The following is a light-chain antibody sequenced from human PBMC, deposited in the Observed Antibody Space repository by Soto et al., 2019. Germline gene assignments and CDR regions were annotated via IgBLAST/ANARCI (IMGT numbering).Light chain of an antibody. J-gene: IGKJ5*01. CDR1: QSVISNY. CDR3: PQYGSSPT. V-gene: IGKV3-20*01. Sequence: EIVLSQSPGTLSLSPGERATLSCRASQSVISNYLAWYQKKPGQAPRLLIYGASSRATGIPDRFSGSASGTDFTLPISRLEPEDFAVYYCPQYGSSPTFGQGTRLEIK. CDR2: GAS.